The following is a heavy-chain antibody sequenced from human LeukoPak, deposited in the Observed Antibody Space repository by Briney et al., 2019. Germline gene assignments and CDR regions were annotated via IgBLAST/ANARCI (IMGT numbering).Heavy chain of an antibody. CDR3: ASTSGWPYYYYYGMDV. CDR2: INTNTGNP. CDR1: GYTFTSYA. D-gene: IGHD6-19*01. V-gene: IGHV7-4-1*02. J-gene: IGHJ6*02. Sequence: VKVSCKASGYTFTSYAMDWVRQAPGQGPEWMGWINTNTGNPTYAQGFTGRFVFSLDTSVSTAYLQISSLKAEDTAVYYCASTSGWPYYYYYGMDVWGQGTTVTVSS.